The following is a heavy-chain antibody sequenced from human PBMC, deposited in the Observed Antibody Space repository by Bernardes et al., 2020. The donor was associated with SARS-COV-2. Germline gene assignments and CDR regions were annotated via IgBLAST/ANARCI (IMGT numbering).Heavy chain of an antibody. V-gene: IGHV1-58*01. Sequence: SVKVSCKAFGFPFTASAVQWVRQARGQRLEWIGWIVVGSGNTNYAQKFQKKVTITRDMSTSTAYMELSSLRSEDTAIYYCATLATTVEKTWSYWGQGTLVTVSS. CDR1: GFPFTASA. CDR3: ATLATTVEKTWSY. D-gene: IGHD4-17*01. J-gene: IGHJ4*02. CDR2: IVVGSGNT.